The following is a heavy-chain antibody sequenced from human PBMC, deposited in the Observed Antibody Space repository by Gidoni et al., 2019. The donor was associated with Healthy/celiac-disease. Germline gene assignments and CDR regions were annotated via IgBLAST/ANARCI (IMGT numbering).Heavy chain of an antibody. V-gene: IGHV3-30*02. D-gene: IGHD2-15*01. Sequence: TFSSYGMHWVRQAPGKGLEWVAFIRYAGSNKYYADSVKGRFTISRDNSKNTLYLQMNSLRAEDTAVYYCAKERGYCSGGSCSHDFDYWGQGTLVTVSS. CDR2: IRYAGSNK. CDR1: TFSSYG. CDR3: AKERGYCSGGSCSHDFDY. J-gene: IGHJ4*02.